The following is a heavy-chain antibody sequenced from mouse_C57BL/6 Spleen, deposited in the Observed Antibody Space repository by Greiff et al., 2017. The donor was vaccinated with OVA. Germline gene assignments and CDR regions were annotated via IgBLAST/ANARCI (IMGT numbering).Heavy chain of an antibody. Sequence: VQLQQSGPELVKPGASVKMSCKASGYTFTDYNMHWVKQSHGKSLAWIGYINPNNGGTSYNQKFKGKATLTVNKSSSTAYMELRSLTSEDSAVYYCARCPRQLSGAWFAYWGQGTLVTVSA. CDR3: ARCPRQLSGAWFAY. CDR2: INPNNGGT. D-gene: IGHD3-2*02. J-gene: IGHJ3*01. V-gene: IGHV1-22*01. CDR1: GYTFTDYN.